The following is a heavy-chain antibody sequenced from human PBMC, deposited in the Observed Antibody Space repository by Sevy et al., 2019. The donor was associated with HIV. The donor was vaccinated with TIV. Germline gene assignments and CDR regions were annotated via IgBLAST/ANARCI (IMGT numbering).Heavy chain of an antibody. CDR2: IYTSGST. V-gene: IGHV4-61*02. CDR1: GGSISSGSYY. D-gene: IGHD2-15*01. CDR3: ARGPREVAATFIYYYYYYMDV. Sequence: SETLSLTCTVSGGSISSGSYYWSWIRQPAGKGLEWIGRIYTSGSTNYNPSLKSRVTISVDTSKNQFSLRLSSVTAADTAVYYCARGPREVAATFIYYYYYYMDVWGKGTTVTVSS. J-gene: IGHJ6*03.